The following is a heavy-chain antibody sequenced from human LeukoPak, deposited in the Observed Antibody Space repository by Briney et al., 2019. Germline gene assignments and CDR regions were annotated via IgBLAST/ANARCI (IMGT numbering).Heavy chain of an antibody. D-gene: IGHD3-10*01. V-gene: IGHV4-59*10. CDR2: IYTSGST. CDR1: GGSFSGYY. CDR3: ARARPYYGSGSYTGYFDY. J-gene: IGHJ4*02. Sequence: SETLSLTCAVYGGSFSGYYWSWIRQPAGKGLEWIGRIYTSGSTNYNPSLKSRVTMSVDTSKNQFSLKLSSVTAADTAVYHCARARPYYGSGSYTGYFDYWGQGTLVTVSS.